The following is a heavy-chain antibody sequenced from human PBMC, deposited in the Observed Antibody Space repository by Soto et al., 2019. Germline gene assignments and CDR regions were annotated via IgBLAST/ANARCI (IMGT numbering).Heavy chain of an antibody. V-gene: IGHV1-69*01. D-gene: IGHD6-19*01. CDR3: ARSSSGWYGDDAFDI. J-gene: IGHJ3*02. CDR1: GGTFSSYA. CDR2: IIPIFGTA. Sequence: QVQLVQSGAEVKKPGSSVKVSCKASGGTFSSYAISWVRQAPGHGLEWMGGIIPIFGTANYAQKFQGRVTITADESTSRAYMELSSLRAEDTAVYYCARSSSGWYGDDAFDIWGQGTMVTVSS.